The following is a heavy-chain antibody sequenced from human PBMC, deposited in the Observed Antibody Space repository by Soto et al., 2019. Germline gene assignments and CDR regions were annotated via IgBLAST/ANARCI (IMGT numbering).Heavy chain of an antibody. CDR1: GYSFTNYW. CDR2: IDPSDSYT. CDR3: ARPSVGASESDAFDI. Sequence: EVQLVQSGAEVKKPEESLRISCKGSGYSFTNYWISWVRQMPGKGLEWMGRIDPSDSYTNYSPSFQGHVTISADKSIXSAYLQWSSLKASDTAMYYCARPSVGASESDAFDIWGQGTMVTVSS. D-gene: IGHD1-26*01. J-gene: IGHJ3*02. V-gene: IGHV5-10-1*01.